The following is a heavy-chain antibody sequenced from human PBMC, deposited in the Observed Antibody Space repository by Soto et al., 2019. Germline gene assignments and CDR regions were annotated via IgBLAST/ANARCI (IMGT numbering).Heavy chain of an antibody. V-gene: IGHV4-39*01. J-gene: IGHJ4*02. CDR3: ARHRRAAAGTSSSIDY. D-gene: IGHD6-13*01. Sequence: PSETLSLTCTVSGGSISSTSYYWGWIRQPPGKGLVWIGTIYYTGNTYYNPSLKSRVTISVDTSKNQFSLKLSSVTAADTAVYYCARHRRAAAGTSSSIDYWGQGTLVTVSS. CDR1: GGSISSTSYY. CDR2: IYYTGNT.